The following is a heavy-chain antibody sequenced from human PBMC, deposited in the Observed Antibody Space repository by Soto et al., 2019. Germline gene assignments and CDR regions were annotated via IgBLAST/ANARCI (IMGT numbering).Heavy chain of an antibody. CDR1: GYSFTSYW. J-gene: IGHJ6*02. CDR2: IDPSDSYT. Sequence: PGESLKISCKGSGYSFTSYWISWVRQMPGKGLEWMGRIDPSDSYTNYSPSFQGHVTISADKSISTAYLQWSSLKASDTAMYYCARMEAVTMVRGVISNYYYGMDVWGQGTTVTVSS. CDR3: ARMEAVTMVRGVISNYYYGMDV. V-gene: IGHV5-10-1*01. D-gene: IGHD3-10*01.